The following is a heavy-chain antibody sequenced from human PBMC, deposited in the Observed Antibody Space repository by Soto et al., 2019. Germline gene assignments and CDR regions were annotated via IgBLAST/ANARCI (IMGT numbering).Heavy chain of an antibody. J-gene: IGHJ1*01. V-gene: IGHV3-30-3*01. CDR2: ISYDGSNK. Sequence: GGSLRLSCAASGFTFSSYAMHWVRQAPGKGLEWVAVISYDGSNKYYADSVKGRFTISRDNSKNTLYLQMNSLRAEDTAVYYCVTQWLGHRAGYFQHWGQGTLVTVSS. CDR3: VTQWLGHRAGYFQH. CDR1: GFTFSSYA. D-gene: IGHD6-19*01.